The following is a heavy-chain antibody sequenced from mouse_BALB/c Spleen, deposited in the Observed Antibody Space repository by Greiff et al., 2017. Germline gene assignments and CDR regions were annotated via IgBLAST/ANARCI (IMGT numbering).Heavy chain of an antibody. Sequence: VQLKQSGTVLARPGASVKMSCKASGYTFTSYWMHWVKQRPGQGLEWIGAIYPGNSDTSYNQKFKGKAKLTAVTSTSTAYLELSSLTNEDSAVYYCTSTWRVRGAMDYWGQGTSVTVSS. D-gene: IGHD2-14*01. J-gene: IGHJ4*01. CDR1: GYTFTSYW. CDR3: TSTWRVRGAMDY. CDR2: IYPGNSDT. V-gene: IGHV1-5*01.